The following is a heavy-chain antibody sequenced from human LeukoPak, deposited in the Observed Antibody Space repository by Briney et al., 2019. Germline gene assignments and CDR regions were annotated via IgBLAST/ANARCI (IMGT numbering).Heavy chain of an antibody. CDR1: GYSFSNNW. CDR2: IYPGDSQT. V-gene: IGHV5-51*01. J-gene: IGHJ6*02. Sequence: GESLKISCKGSGYSFSNNWIGWVRQMPGKGLEWMGIIYPGDSQTRYSPSFQGRVTISADKSISTAYLQWSSLKASDTAMYYCARTTGMVRGVISYYYYYGMDVWGQGTTVTVSS. D-gene: IGHD3-10*01. CDR3: ARTTGMVRGVISYYYYYGMDV.